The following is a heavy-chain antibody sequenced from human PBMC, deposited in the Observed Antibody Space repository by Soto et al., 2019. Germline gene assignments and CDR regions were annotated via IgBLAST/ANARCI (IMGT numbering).Heavy chain of an antibody. CDR3: AKDFITMVRGVNDTTRYYYYGMDV. J-gene: IGHJ6*02. CDR1: GFTFSSYG. CDR2: ISYDGSNK. Sequence: QVQLVESGGGVVQPGRSLRLSCAASGFTFSSYGMHWVRQAPGKGLEWVAVISYDGSNKYYADSVKGRFTISRDNSKNTLYLQMNSLRAEDTAVYYCAKDFITMVRGVNDTTRYYYYGMDVWGQGTTVTVSS. D-gene: IGHD3-10*01. V-gene: IGHV3-30*18.